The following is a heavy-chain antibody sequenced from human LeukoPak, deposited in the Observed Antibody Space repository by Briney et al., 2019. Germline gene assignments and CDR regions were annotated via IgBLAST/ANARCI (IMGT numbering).Heavy chain of an antibody. CDR1: GFTFSSYG. V-gene: IGHV3-30*03. J-gene: IGHJ4*02. CDR2: ISYDGSNK. Sequence: PGGSLRFSCAASGFTFSSYGMHWVRQAPGKGLEWVAVISYDGSNKYYADSVKGRFTISRDNAKNSLYLQMNSLRAEDTALYYCARGLVPSPNDYWGQGTLVTVSS. CDR3: ARGLVPSPNDY. D-gene: IGHD6-6*01.